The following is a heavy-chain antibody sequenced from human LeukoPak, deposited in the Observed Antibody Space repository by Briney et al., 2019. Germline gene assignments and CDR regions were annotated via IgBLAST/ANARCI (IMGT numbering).Heavy chain of an antibody. Sequence: GGSLRLSCAASGFTFSSYSMNWVRQAPGKGLEWISYISSSGSSIYYADSVKGRFTISRGNAKNSLYLQMNSLRAEDTAVYYCARARDGYNSGAFDIWGQGTMVTVSS. D-gene: IGHD5-24*01. CDR3: ARARDGYNSGAFDI. CDR2: ISSSGSSI. V-gene: IGHV3-48*04. CDR1: GFTFSSYS. J-gene: IGHJ3*02.